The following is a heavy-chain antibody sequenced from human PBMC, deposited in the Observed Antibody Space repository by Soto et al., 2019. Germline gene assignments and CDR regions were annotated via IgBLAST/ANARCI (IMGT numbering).Heavy chain of an antibody. CDR1: GGSIGSYY. J-gene: IGHJ4*02. CDR3: ARQPPLGYCSSTSCYRYFDY. CDR2: IYYTGNT. Sequence: PSETLSLTCTVSGGSIGSYYWTWIRQPPGKGLEWIGYIYYTGNTNYNPSLKSRVTMSVDTSKNQFSLKLGSVTAADTAVYYCARQPPLGYCSSTSCYRYFDYWGQGTLVTVSS. V-gene: IGHV4-59*08. D-gene: IGHD2-2*01.